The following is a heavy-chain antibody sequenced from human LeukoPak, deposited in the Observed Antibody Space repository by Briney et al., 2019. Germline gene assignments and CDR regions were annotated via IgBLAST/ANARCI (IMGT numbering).Heavy chain of an antibody. Sequence: PGGSLRLSCAASGFTVSSNNMNWVRQAPGKGLEWVSVIYSGGSTYYADSVKGRFTISRDNSKNTLYLQMNSLRAEDTAVYYCARGYSGYEKNWFDPWGQGTLVTVSS. CDR1: GFTVSSNN. V-gene: IGHV3-53*05. J-gene: IGHJ5*02. CDR2: IYSGGST. CDR3: ARGYSGYEKNWFDP. D-gene: IGHD5-12*01.